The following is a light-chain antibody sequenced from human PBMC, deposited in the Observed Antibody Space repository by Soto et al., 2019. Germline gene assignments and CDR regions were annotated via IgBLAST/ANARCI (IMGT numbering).Light chain of an antibody. V-gene: IGKV1-12*01. Sequence: DIQMTQSPPSVTASVGDTVTITCRASQDIRTWLAWYQQSPGKAPKLLIYAASSLRSGVPSRFSGSGSGTDFTLTISSLQPEDFATYYCQQADSFPYTLGRGTILEI. CDR3: QQADSFPYT. CDR1: QDIRTW. CDR2: AAS. J-gene: IGKJ2*01.